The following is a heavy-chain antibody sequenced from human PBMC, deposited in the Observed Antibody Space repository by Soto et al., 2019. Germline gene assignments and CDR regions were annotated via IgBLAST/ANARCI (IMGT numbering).Heavy chain of an antibody. D-gene: IGHD6-13*01. CDR2: INRDGSKK. CDR3: ARDVSSGSSSLYLDAFDI. J-gene: IGHJ3*02. Sequence: EVQLEESGGDLVQPGGFLRLSCAASGFTLSAYWMTWVRQAPGKGLEWVANINRDGSKKSYLDSVRGRFTISRDNVGNSLYLQMDSLRADDTALYYCARDVSSGSSSLYLDAFDIWGQGTMVTVSS. V-gene: IGHV3-7*05. CDR1: GFTLSAYW.